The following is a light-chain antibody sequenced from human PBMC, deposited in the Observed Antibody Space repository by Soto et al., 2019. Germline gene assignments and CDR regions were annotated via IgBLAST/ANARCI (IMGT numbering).Light chain of an antibody. Sequence: AVVTQEPSLTVSPGGTVTLTCGSSTGAVTNGHYPYWFQQKPGQAPRTLIHDTTNRHSWTPARFSGSLLGGKAALTLSGAQPEDEAEYYCLLAYNGPYVFGTGTKVTAL. CDR3: LLAYNGPYV. CDR2: DTT. CDR1: TGAVTNGHY. V-gene: IGLV7-46*01. J-gene: IGLJ1*01.